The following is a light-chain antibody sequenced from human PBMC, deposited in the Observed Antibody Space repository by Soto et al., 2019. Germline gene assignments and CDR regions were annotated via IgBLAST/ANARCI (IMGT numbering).Light chain of an antibody. CDR3: QQYYSTPLT. CDR1: QSVLYTSNNRNY. J-gene: IGKJ4*01. V-gene: IGKV4-1*01. Sequence: DIVMTQSPDSLAVSLGERATINCKSSQSVLYTSNNRNYLAWYQQKAGQPPKLLIYWASTRESGVPDRFSGSGSGTDFTLTIRSLQAEDVAVYYCQQYYSTPLTFGGGTKVELK. CDR2: WAS.